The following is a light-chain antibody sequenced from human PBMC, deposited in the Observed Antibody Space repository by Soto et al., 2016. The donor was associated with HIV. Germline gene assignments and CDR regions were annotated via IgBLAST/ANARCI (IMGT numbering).Light chain of an antibody. Sequence: DIVMTQSPLSLPVTPGEPASISCRSSQSLLHSNGFNYLDWYLQKPGQSPQLTIYLGSNRASGVPDRFSGSGSGTDFTLKISKVEAEDVGIYYCMQALQSPWTFGQGTKVEIK. V-gene: IGKV2-28*01. CDR3: MQALQSPWT. J-gene: IGKJ1*01. CDR1: QSLLHSNGFNY. CDR2: LGS.